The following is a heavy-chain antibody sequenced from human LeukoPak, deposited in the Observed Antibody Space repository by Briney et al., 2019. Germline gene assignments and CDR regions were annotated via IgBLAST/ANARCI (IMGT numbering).Heavy chain of an antibody. Sequence: ASVKVSCKASGYIFTGYYIRWVRQVPGQGPEWMGIIDPNGGSTSYALKFQGRLTLTRDTSTSTVFMDLSSLRSEDTSIYYCVRIGYSSGWYSGPYDYWGQGTLVTVSS. CDR2: IDPNGGST. CDR3: VRIGYSSGWYSGPYDY. J-gene: IGHJ4*02. CDR1: GYIFTGYY. D-gene: IGHD6-19*01. V-gene: IGHV1-46*01.